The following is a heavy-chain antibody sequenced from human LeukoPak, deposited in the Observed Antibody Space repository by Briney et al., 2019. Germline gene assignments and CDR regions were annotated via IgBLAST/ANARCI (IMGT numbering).Heavy chain of an antibody. CDR2: ISAYSGNT. V-gene: IGHV1-18*01. D-gene: IGHD5-12*01. J-gene: IGHJ4*02. CDR1: GYTFTSYG. CDR3: ARGYSGYDYQYFDY. Sequence: ASVKVSCKASGYTFTSYGISWVRQAPGQGLEWMGWISAYSGNTNYAQKLQGRVTMTTDTSTSTAYMELRSLRSDDTAVYYCARGYSGYDYQYFDYWGQGTLVTVSS.